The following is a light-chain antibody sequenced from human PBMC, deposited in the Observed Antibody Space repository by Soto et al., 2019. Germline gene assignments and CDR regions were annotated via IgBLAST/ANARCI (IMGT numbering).Light chain of an antibody. Sequence: EIVLTQSPATLSLSPGERATLSCRASQSVSSYLAWYQQKPGQAPRLLIYDASNRATGIPARFSGSGSGTDFTLTISRLEPEDFAVYYCQQHGDSLTFGGGTKVEIK. CDR3: QQHGDSLT. J-gene: IGKJ4*01. CDR1: QSVSSY. V-gene: IGKV3-11*01. CDR2: DAS.